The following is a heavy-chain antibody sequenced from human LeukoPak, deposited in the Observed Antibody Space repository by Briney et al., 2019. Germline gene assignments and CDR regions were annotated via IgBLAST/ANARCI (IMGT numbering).Heavy chain of an antibody. V-gene: IGHV3-30*18. Sequence: GGSLRLSCVASGFTFTGYSMHWLRQAPGKGLEWVAIISFDAASEYYADSLKGRFTISRDNSENTVYLQMRSLRVEDTAVYYCANTGNSRGAYWGQGTLVTVSS. D-gene: IGHD2/OR15-2a*01. CDR2: ISFDAASE. CDR1: GFTFTGYS. J-gene: IGHJ4*02. CDR3: ANTGNSRGAY.